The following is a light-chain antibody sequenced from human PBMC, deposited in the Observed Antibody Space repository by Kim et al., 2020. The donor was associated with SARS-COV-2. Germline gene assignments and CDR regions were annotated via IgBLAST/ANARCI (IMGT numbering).Light chain of an antibody. CDR2: AAS. CDR1: QGISRS. J-gene: IGKJ1*01. CDR3: QNYDNVPWT. Sequence: DIQMTQSPSSLSASVGDRISISCRATQGISRSLAWYQQKPGEVPQLLIYAASTLQVGVPSRFSGSGSGADFTLTISSLQAEDVATYYCQNYDNVPWTFGQGTKVDIK. V-gene: IGKV1-27*01.